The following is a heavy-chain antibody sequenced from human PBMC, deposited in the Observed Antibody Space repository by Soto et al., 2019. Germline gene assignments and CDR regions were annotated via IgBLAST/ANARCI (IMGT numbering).Heavy chain of an antibody. CDR3: GEGIVNYWALDY. CDR1: GFTCSNYG. CDR2: ISYDGSSK. D-gene: IGHD2-15*01. V-gene: IGHV3-30*03. Sequence: QVHLVESGGGVVQPGRSLRLSCAASGFTCSNYGMYWGRQAPGKGLEWVAFISYDGSSKFYADPMKGRHTISRDNSKNTLYLQMNSLRAEDTALDYCGEGIVNYWALDYWGQGTLVTVSS. J-gene: IGHJ4*02.